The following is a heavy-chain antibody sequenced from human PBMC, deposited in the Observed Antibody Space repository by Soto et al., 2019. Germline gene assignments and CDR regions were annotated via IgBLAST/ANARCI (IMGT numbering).Heavy chain of an antibody. J-gene: IGHJ4*02. CDR1: GFTFSSYG. V-gene: IGHV3-33*01. D-gene: IGHD2-15*01. Sequence: QLQLVESGGGVVQPGRSLRLSCAASGFTFSSYGMHWVRQAPGKGLEWVAVIWYDGSNKYYGDSVKGRFTISRDNSKNTLYLQMNSLRAEDMAVYYCARAAYCSGGSCYYLDYWGQGTLVTVSS. CDR2: IWYDGSNK. CDR3: ARAAYCSGGSCYYLDY.